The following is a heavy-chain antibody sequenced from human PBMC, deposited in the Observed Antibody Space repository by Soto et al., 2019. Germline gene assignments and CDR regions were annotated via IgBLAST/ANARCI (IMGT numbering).Heavy chain of an antibody. D-gene: IGHD1-1*01. CDR3: ARATGSPGWFDP. Sequence: QVQLVESGGGVVQSGRSLRLSCAASGFTFSSHAMHWVRQAPGKGLEWVAIISYDGSNKHYADSVKGRFTISRDNSKNTLYLQMNSLRADDMAVYYCARATGSPGWFDPWGQGTLVTVSS. CDR1: GFTFSSHA. V-gene: IGHV3-30*14. CDR2: ISYDGSNK. J-gene: IGHJ5*02.